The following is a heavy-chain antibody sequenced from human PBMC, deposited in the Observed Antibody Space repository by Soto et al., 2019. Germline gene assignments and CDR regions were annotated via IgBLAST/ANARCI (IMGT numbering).Heavy chain of an antibody. CDR1: GFTFSSYG. D-gene: IGHD4-17*01. V-gene: IGHV3-33*01. Sequence: QVQLVESGGGVVQPGRSLRLSCAASGFTFSSYGMHWVRQAPGKGLEWVAVIWYDGSNKYYADSVKGRFTISRDNSKNTLYLQMTSLRAEDTAVYYCARWTTVTSYYGMDVWGQGTTVTVSS. J-gene: IGHJ6*02. CDR2: IWYDGSNK. CDR3: ARWTTVTSYYGMDV.